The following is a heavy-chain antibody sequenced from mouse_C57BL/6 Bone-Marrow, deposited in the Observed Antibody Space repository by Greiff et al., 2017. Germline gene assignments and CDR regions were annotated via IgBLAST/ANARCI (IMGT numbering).Heavy chain of an antibody. CDR1: GYTFTSSW. CDR2: IDPSDSYT. V-gene: IGHV1-59*01. J-gene: IGHJ4*01. D-gene: IGHD1-1*01. CDR3: ARPAPTGVATEAMDY. Sequence: QVQLQQPGAELVRPGTSVKLSCKASGYTFTSSWMHWVTQRPGQGLEWIGVIDPSDSYTNYNQKFKGKATLTVDTSSSTAYMQLSSLTSEDSAVYYCARPAPTGVATEAMDYWGQGTSVTVSS.